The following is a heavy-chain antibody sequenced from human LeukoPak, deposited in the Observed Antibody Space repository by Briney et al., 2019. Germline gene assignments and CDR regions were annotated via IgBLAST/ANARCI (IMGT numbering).Heavy chain of an antibody. CDR1: GGSISSSY. D-gene: IGHD2-15*01. V-gene: IGHV4-59*01. Sequence: SETLSLTCTVSGGSISSSYWGWIRQPPGKGLEWIGYIYYSGSTNYNPSIESRVTISLDTSKTQFSLKLKSVTDADTAMYYCARIYCSGRSCYLGAFDIWGQGTMVTVSS. J-gene: IGHJ3*02. CDR2: IYYSGST. CDR3: ARIYCSGRSCYLGAFDI.